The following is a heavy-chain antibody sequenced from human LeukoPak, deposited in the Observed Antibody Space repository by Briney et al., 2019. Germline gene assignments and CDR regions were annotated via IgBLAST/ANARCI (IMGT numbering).Heavy chain of an antibody. CDR2: INHSGST. CDR1: GESFSGYY. CDR3: ARGRAFY. J-gene: IGHJ4*02. Sequence: SETLSLTCAVYGESFSGYYWSWIRQHPGKGLEWIGEINHSGSTNYNPSLKSRVTISVDTSKNQFSLKLSSVTAADTAVYYCARGRAFYWGQGTLVTVSS. V-gene: IGHV4-34*01.